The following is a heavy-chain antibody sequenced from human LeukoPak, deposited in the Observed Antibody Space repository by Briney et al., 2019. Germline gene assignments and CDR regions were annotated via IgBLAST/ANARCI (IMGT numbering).Heavy chain of an antibody. D-gene: IGHD3-3*01. CDR2: IYYSGST. CDR1: GGSISSSSYY. V-gene: IGHV4-39*01. CDR3: ARQGYDFWSGSRTELDY. Sequence: SETLSLTCTVSGGSISSSSYYWGWIRQSPGKGLEWIGSIYYSGSTSYNPSLKSRVTISVDTSKNQFSLKLNSVTAADTAVYYCARQGYDFWSGSRTELDYLGHGTLVTVSS. J-gene: IGHJ4*01.